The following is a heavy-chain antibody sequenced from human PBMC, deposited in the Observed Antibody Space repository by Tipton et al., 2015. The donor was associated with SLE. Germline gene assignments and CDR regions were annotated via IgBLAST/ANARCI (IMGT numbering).Heavy chain of an antibody. D-gene: IGHD3-10*01. CDR2: IYPGDSDS. Sequence: VQLVQSGAEVKKPGESLRISCKSTGYSFTSFWIAWVRQRPGKGLEWMGIIYPGDSDSRYSPSFRGQVTLSADKSISTAFLQWSSLKASDTALYYCARHRPTSRHVGSDSNMVRGAYWHFDLWGRGTLVTVSS. J-gene: IGHJ2*01. V-gene: IGHV5-51*01. CDR3: ARHRPTSRHVGSDSNMVRGAYWHFDL. CDR1: GYSFTSFW.